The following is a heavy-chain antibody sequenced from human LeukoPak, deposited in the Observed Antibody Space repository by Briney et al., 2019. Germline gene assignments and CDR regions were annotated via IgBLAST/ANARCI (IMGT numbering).Heavy chain of an antibody. Sequence: ASVKVSCKASGGTFSSYAISWVRQAPGQGLEWMGGIIPIFGTANYAQKFQGRVTITADKSTSTAYMELSSLRSEDTAVYYCARGGPYNYYGSGGGGPYYMDVWGKGTTVTISS. CDR3: ARGGPYNYYGSGGGGPYYMDV. V-gene: IGHV1-69*06. D-gene: IGHD3-10*01. J-gene: IGHJ6*03. CDR2: IIPIFGTA. CDR1: GGTFSSYA.